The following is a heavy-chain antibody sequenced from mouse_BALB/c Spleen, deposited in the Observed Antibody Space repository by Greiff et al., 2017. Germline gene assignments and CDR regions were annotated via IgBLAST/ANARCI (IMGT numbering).Heavy chain of an antibody. CDR1: GFSLTSYG. V-gene: IGHV2-9*02. J-gene: IGHJ4*01. CDR2: IWAGGST. CDR3: ASNYGSRGNAMDY. D-gene: IGHD1-1*01. Sequence: VKVVESGPGLVAPSQSLSITCTVSGFSLTSYGVHWVRQPPGKGLEWLGVIWAGGSTNYNSALMSRLSISKDNSKSQVFLKMNSLQTDDTAMYYCASNYGSRGNAMDYWGQGTSVTVSS.